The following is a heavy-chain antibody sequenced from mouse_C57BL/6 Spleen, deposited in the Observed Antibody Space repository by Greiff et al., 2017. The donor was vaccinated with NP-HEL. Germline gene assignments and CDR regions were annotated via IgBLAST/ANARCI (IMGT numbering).Heavy chain of an antibody. D-gene: IGHD1-1*01. Sequence: EVKLVESGGGLVKPGGSLKLSCAASGFTFSDYGMHWVRQAPEKGLEWVAYISSGSSTIYYADTVKGRFTISRDNAKNTLFLQMTSLRSEDTAMYYCATLYGSSYHYWDFDVWGTGTTVTVSS. CDR2: ISSGSSTI. J-gene: IGHJ1*03. CDR3: ATLYGSSYHYWDFDV. CDR1: GFTFSDYG. V-gene: IGHV5-17*01.